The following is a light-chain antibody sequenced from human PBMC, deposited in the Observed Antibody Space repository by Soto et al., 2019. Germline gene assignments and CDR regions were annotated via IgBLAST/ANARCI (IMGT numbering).Light chain of an antibody. J-gene: IGLJ1*01. Sequence: QSALTQPPSASGSPGQSVTIPCTGTSSDVGGYDHVSWYQQHPGKAPKLLLYEVTKRPAGVPDRFSGSKSGNTASLTVSGLQAEDEADYFCSSDAGNYNYVFGTGTKVTVL. CDR2: EVT. CDR3: SSDAGNYNYV. V-gene: IGLV2-8*01. CDR1: SSDVGGYDH.